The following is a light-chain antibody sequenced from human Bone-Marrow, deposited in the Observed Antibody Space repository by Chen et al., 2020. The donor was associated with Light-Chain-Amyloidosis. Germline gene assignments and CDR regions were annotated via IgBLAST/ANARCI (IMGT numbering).Light chain of an antibody. CDR1: SSDVGGDNH. Sequence: ALTQPASVSGSPGQSITVSCTGTSSDVGGDNHVSWYQQHPAKAPKLMIYEVTNRPSWVPDRFSGSKSDNTASLTSSGLQTEDEADYFCSSYTITNTLVFGSGTRVTVL. J-gene: IGLJ1*01. CDR2: EVT. CDR3: SSYTITNTLV. V-gene: IGLV2-14*01.